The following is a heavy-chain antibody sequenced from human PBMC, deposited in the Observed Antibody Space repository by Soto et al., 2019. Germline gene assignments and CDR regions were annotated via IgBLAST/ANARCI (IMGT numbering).Heavy chain of an antibody. CDR2: MSHSGGT. Sequence: QVQLQQWGAGLLKPSETLSLTCAVFGGSVNSGNYYWSWIRQPPGKGLEWIGEMSHSGGTHFNPSLRGRVTISVDTSRNQFSLKMSSVTAAVTALYYCARVERGTATTVVDAFDIWGPGTMVTVSS. V-gene: IGHV4-34*01. J-gene: IGHJ3*02. CDR1: GGSVNSGNYY. D-gene: IGHD1-1*01. CDR3: ARVERGTATTVVDAFDI.